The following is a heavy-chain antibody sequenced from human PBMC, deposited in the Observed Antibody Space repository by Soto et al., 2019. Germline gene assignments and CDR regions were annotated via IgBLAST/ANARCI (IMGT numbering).Heavy chain of an antibody. D-gene: IGHD1-26*01. J-gene: IGHJ3*02. Sequence: QVQLVQSGAEVKKPGSSVKVSCKASGGTFSSYAISWVRQAPGQGLEWMGGIIPIFGTANYAQKFQGRVTITADESTSTAYMELSSLRSEDTAVYYCETYSGSHETSGDAFDIWGQGTMVTVSS. CDR2: IIPIFGTA. CDR3: ETYSGSHETSGDAFDI. V-gene: IGHV1-69*01. CDR1: GGTFSSYA.